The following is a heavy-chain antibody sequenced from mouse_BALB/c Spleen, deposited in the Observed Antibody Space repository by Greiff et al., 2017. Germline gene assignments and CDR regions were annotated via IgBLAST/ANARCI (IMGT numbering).Heavy chain of an antibody. CDR1: GFTFSSYG. J-gene: IGHJ3*01. Sequence: EVKVVESGGDLVKPGGSLKLSCAASGFTFSSYGMSWVRQTPDKRLEWVATISSGGSYTYYPDSVKGRFTISRDNAKNNLYLQMSSLKSEDTAMYYCARGDGSWFAYWGQGTLVTVSA. V-gene: IGHV5-6*01. CDR2: ISSGGSYT. D-gene: IGHD1-1*01. CDR3: ARGDGSWFAY.